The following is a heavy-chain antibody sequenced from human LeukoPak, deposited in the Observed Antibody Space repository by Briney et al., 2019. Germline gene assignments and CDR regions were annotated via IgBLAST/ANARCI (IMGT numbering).Heavy chain of an antibody. V-gene: IGHV1-2*02. J-gene: IGHJ5*02. Sequence: ASVKVSCKASGDTFTDYYMHLGRQAPGQGLEWMGWINPNSGGTNYAQKFQGRVTMTRDTSISTAYMELSRLRSDDTAVYYCARAPDMSIYVLVSWLDPWGQGTLVTVSS. CDR1: GDTFTDYY. D-gene: IGHD3-10*02. CDR2: INPNSGGT. CDR3: ARAPDMSIYVLVSWLDP.